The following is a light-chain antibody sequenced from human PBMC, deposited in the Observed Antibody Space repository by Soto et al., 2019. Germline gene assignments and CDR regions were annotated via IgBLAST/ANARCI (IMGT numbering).Light chain of an antibody. CDR3: QQTYTYRT. CDR2: GAS. Sequence: DIQMTQSPSSLSASVGDRVTITFRASQSVSTYVNWYQHNPGRAPKLLIYGASSLQSGVPSRFSGSGSGTDFTLTINSLQPEDFATYYCQQTYTYRTFGQGTKV. CDR1: QSVSTY. V-gene: IGKV1-39*01. J-gene: IGKJ1*01.